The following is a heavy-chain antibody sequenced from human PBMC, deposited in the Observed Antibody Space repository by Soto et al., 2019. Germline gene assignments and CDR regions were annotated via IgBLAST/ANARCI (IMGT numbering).Heavy chain of an antibody. CDR1: GGSFSGYY. Sequence: SETLSLTCAVYGGSFSGYYWSWIRQPPGKGLEWIGEINHSGSTNYNPSLKSRVTISVDTSKNQFSLKLSSVTAADTAVYYCARTISIAVAGTGRYYYYGIDVWGQGTTVTVSS. J-gene: IGHJ6*02. CDR2: INHSGST. V-gene: IGHV4-34*01. CDR3: ARTISIAVAGTGRYYYYGIDV. D-gene: IGHD6-19*01.